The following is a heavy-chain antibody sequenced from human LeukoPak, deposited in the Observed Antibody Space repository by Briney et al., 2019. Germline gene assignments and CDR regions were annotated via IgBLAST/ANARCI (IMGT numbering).Heavy chain of an antibody. CDR1: GYSFTTYW. D-gene: IGHD6-6*01. Sequence: GESLKISCKGSGYSFTTYWIAWVRQMPGKGLEWMGINNPGDRDTRCSPSYQGQVTISADKSITTAYLQWSSLKASDTAMYYCARSWSSSSPIDYWGQGTLVTVSS. V-gene: IGHV5-51*01. CDR2: NNPGDRDT. CDR3: ARSWSSSSPIDY. J-gene: IGHJ4*02.